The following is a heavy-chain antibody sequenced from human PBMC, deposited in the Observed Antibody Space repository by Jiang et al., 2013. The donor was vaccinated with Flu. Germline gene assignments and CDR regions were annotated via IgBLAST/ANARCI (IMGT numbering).Heavy chain of an antibody. D-gene: IGHD3-22*01. CDR3: AKERVGYSSGYLSDFDY. V-gene: IGHV3-30*18. Sequence: GGGVVQPGRSLRLSCAASGFTFSSYGMHWVRQAPGKGLEWVAVISYDGSNKYYADSVKGRFTISRDNSKNTLYLQMNSLRAEDTAVYYCAKERVGYSSGYLSDFDYWGQGTLVTVSS. J-gene: IGHJ4*02. CDR1: GFTFSSYG. CDR2: ISYDGSNK.